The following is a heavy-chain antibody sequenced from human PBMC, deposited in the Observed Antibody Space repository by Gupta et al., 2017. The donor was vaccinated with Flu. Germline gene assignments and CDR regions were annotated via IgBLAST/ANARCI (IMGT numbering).Heavy chain of an antibody. V-gene: IGHV3-48*03. Sequence: EVQLVESGGGLVQPGGSLRLPCEVSGFSFSRFEMSWVRQAPGKALEWIAYISSSATSIHYADSVKGRFTITRDNAKNSMYLQMNSLRAEDTAVYYCARDSGSYVKGIDYWGQGTVVTVSS. J-gene: IGHJ4*02. CDR1: GFSFSRFE. D-gene: IGHD1-26*01. CDR3: ARDSGSYVKGIDY. CDR2: ISSSATSI.